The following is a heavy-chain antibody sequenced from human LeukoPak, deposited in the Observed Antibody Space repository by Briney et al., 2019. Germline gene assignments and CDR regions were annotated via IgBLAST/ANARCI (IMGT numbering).Heavy chain of an antibody. CDR1: GYTFTGYY. J-gene: IGHJ5*02. Sequence: ASVKVSCKASGYTFTGYYMHWVRQAPGQGLEWMGRINPNSGGTNYAQKFQGRVTMTRDTSISTAYMELSRLRSDDTAVYYWARGLYSSSSSWFDPWGQGTLVTVSS. CDR3: ARGLYSSSSSWFDP. CDR2: INPNSGGT. V-gene: IGHV1-2*06. D-gene: IGHD6-6*01.